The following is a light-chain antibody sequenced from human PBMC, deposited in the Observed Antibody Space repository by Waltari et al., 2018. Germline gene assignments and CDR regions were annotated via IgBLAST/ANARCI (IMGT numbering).Light chain of an antibody. Sequence: VLTQAPGTLSLSPGERAPLSCRASQSVSKYLAWYQQRPGQAPRLLIYAASTRATGVPDRFSGSGFGTDFSLTISRLEPEDFAVYYCQNHERIPATFGQGTKVEIK. CDR3: QNHERIPAT. V-gene: IGKV3-20*01. CDR1: QSVSKY. CDR2: AAS. J-gene: IGKJ1*01.